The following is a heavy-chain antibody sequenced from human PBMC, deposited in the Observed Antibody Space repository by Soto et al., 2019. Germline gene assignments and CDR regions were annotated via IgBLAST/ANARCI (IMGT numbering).Heavy chain of an antibody. CDR2: ISSSTSYV. CDR1: GFTFSRYG. V-gene: IGHV3-21*06. Sequence: GGSLRLSCAASGFTFSRYGMNWLRQAPGKGLEWVASISSSTSYVYYADSVKGRFSTSRDNAKNILYLEMYGLRTEDTAVYYCARDPSEGRVGNWFESWGQGTLVTVSS. D-gene: IGHD2-2*01. J-gene: IGHJ5*01. CDR3: ARDPSEGRVGNWFES.